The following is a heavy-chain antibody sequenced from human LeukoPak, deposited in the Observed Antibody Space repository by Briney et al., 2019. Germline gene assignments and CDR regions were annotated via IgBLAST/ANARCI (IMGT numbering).Heavy chain of an antibody. V-gene: IGHV1-8*01. D-gene: IGHD3-10*01. CDR1: GYTFTSYD. J-gene: IGHJ5*02. Sequence: SVRVSRKASGYTFTSYDINWVRQATGQGLEWMGWMNPNSGNTGYAQKFQGRVTMTRNTSISTAYMELSSLRSEDTAVYYCARVRGVRGVNTYNWFDPWGQGTLVTVPS. CDR2: MNPNSGNT. CDR3: ARVRGVRGVNTYNWFDP.